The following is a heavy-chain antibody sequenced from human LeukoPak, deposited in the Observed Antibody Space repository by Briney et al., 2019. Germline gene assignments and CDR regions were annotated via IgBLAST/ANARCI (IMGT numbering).Heavy chain of an antibody. Sequence: SVKLSCTASGGTFSNYAISWVRQAPGQGLEWMGGIIPIFGTANYAQKFQGRVTITADKSTSTAYMELSSLRSEDTAVYYCARDYSEELKAFDIWGQGTMVTVSS. D-gene: IGHD1-26*01. CDR3: ARDYSEELKAFDI. CDR2: IIPIFGTA. J-gene: IGHJ3*02. V-gene: IGHV1-69*06. CDR1: GGTFSNYA.